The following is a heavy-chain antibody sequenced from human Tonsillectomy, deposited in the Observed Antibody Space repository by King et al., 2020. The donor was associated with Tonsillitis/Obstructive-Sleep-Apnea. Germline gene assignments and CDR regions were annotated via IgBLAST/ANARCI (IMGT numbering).Heavy chain of an antibody. CDR1: GGSISRYY. V-gene: IGHV4-59*13. D-gene: IGHD2-2*01. Sequence: LQLQESGPGLVKPSETLSLTCTVSGGSISRYYWTWIRQPSGKGLERVWYIYYNGDTNYNPSLSSRVTISVDTSTNHFSLELDSVTAADTAIYYCARLGHCTTSSCLPASGGQGPWVTVSS. CDR2: IYYNGDT. CDR3: ARLGHCTTSSCLPAS. J-gene: IGHJ4*02.